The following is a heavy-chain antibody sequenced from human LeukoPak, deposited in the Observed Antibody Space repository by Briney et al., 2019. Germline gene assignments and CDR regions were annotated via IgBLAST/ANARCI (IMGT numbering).Heavy chain of an antibody. Sequence: PSETLSLTCTVSGGSISSYYWSWIRQPPGKGLEWIGYISYSGGTNYNPSLKSRVTISLDTSKNQFPLKLNSVTAADTALYYCATPRDTSGYYYHFDYWGQGILVAVSS. CDR1: GGSISSYY. J-gene: IGHJ4*02. CDR2: ISYSGGT. V-gene: IGHV4-59*01. CDR3: ATPRDTSGYYYHFDY. D-gene: IGHD3-22*01.